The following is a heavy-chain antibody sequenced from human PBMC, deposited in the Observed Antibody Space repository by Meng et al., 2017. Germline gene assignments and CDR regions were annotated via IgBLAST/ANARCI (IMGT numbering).Heavy chain of an antibody. V-gene: IGHV1-18*01. D-gene: IGHD3-22*01. Sequence: QVQLVQSGAGGKTPWASVKVSCKASGYIFASYGIHWVRQAPGQGLEWTGWINSYSGDTNNTQTLQGRVTLTKEPSTSTAYMELRSLRSDDTAVYYCAREERGSGDSWGQGTLVTVSS. CDR1: GYIFASYG. CDR2: INSYSGDT. J-gene: IGHJ5*02. CDR3: AREERGSGDS.